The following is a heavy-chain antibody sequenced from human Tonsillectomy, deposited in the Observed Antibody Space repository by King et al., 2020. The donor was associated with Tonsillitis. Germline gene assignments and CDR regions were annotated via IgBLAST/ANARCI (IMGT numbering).Heavy chain of an antibody. V-gene: IGHV2-26*01. CDR1: GFSLSNARMG. D-gene: IGHD3-22*01. Sequence: TLKESGPVLVKPTETLTLTCTVSGFSLSNARMGVSWIRQPPGKALEWLAHIFSNDEKSYSTSLKSRLTISKDTSKSQVVLTMTNMDPVDTATYYCARIRRWRYYDTPGAFDIWGQGTMVTVSS. CDR2: IFSNDEK. CDR3: ARIRRWRYYDTPGAFDI. J-gene: IGHJ3*02.